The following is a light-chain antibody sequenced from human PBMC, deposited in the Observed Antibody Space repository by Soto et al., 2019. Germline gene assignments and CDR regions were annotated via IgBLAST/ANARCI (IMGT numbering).Light chain of an antibody. V-gene: IGLV1-44*01. CDR1: SSNIGSNT. J-gene: IGLJ3*02. Sequence: QSVLTQPPSASGTPGLRVTISCSGSSSNIGSNTVNWYQQLPGTAPKLLIYNNNQRPSGVPDRFSGSKSGPSGSLAISGLQSEDEADYYCAAWDASLKGWVFGGGTKVTVL. CDR2: NNN. CDR3: AAWDASLKGWV.